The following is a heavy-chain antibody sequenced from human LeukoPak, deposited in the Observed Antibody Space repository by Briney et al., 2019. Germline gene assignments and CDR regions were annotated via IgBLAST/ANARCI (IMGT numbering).Heavy chain of an antibody. J-gene: IGHJ4*02. CDR2: ISYDGSNK. CDR1: GFTFSSAG. D-gene: IGHD6-13*01. V-gene: IGHV3-30*18. CDR3: AKSGGSIGSSWYDYFDY. Sequence: PGRSLRLSCAASGFTFSSAGMHWVRQAPGKGLEWVAVISYDGSNKYYADSVKGRFTISRDNSKNTLYLQMNRLRAEDTAVDYCAKSGGSIGSSWYDYFDYWGQGTLVTVSS.